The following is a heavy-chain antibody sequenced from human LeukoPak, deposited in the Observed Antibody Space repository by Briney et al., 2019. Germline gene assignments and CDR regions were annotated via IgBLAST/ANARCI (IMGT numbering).Heavy chain of an antibody. Sequence: ASVKVSRKTSGYSFSTYDINRVRQDTRPRPEWAGGMSPNSGDTVYAQRFQGRLTITRDTSISTAYMELSSLRSEDAAVYYCARGANFGSAKMLFGYWGQGTLVTVSS. J-gene: IGHJ4*02. CDR1: GYSFSTYD. CDR2: MSPNSGDT. CDR3: ARGANFGSAKMLFGY. V-gene: IGHV1-8*03. D-gene: IGHD3-10*01.